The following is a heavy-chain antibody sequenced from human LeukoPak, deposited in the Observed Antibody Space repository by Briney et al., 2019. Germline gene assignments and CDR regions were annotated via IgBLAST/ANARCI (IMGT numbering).Heavy chain of an antibody. V-gene: IGHV4-39*01. CDR3: ATLYSSGWYCFDY. CDR2: IYYSGTT. CDR1: GGSIRSSTYF. Sequence: SETLSLTCTVSGGSIRSSTYFWAWIRQPPGKGLEWIGSIYYSGTTYYNPSPRGRVTISVDTSKNQFSLRLSSVTAADTAQYYCATLYSSGWYCFDYWGQGTLVTVSS. J-gene: IGHJ4*02. D-gene: IGHD6-19*01.